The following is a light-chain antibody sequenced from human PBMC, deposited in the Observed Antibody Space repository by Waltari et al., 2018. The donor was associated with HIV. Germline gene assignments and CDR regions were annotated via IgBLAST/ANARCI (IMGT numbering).Light chain of an antibody. J-gene: IGLJ1*01. CDR3: AAWDDSLNAYV. V-gene: IGLV1-44*01. CDR2: SLD. Sequence: QSVLTQTPSASGTPGQRVIVSCSGSGSTIGANTVNWYQQLPGAAPRLLIHSLDQRPSGVPDRFSGSKSGASASLAISGLQSEDEADYYCAAWDDSLNAYVFGGGTKVTVL. CDR1: GSTIGANT.